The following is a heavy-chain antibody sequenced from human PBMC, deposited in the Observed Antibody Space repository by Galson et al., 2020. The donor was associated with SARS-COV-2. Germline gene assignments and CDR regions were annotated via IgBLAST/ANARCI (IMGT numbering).Heavy chain of an antibody. J-gene: IGHJ2*01. V-gene: IGHV4-31*03. CDR2: ISYSGST. CDR3: ARGGLDCSGGSCYWYFDL. Sequence: ETSETLSLTCTVSGGSISSGGYYWSSIRQHPGKGLEWIGYISYSGSTYYNPSLKSRVTISVDTSKNQFYLKLSSVTAADTAVYYCARGGLDCSGGSCYWYFDLWGRGTLVTVSS. D-gene: IGHD2-15*01. CDR1: GGSISSGGYY.